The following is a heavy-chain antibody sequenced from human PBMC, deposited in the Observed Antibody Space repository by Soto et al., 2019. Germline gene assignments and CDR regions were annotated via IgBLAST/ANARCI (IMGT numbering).Heavy chain of an antibody. CDR2: IYWDDDK. J-gene: IGHJ4*02. CDR3: AHRAYYYDSSGYSPIFDY. Sequence: ALIYWDDDKRYSPSLKSRLTITKDTSKNQVVLTMTNMDPVDTATYYCAHRAYYYDSSGYSPIFDYWGQGTLVTVSS. V-gene: IGHV2-5*02. D-gene: IGHD3-22*01.